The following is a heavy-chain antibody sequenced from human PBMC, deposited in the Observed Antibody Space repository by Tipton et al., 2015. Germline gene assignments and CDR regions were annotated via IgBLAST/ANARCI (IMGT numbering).Heavy chain of an antibody. V-gene: IGHV3-23*01. CDR1: GFIFSNYG. J-gene: IGHJ4*02. Sequence: SLRLSCAASGFIFSNYGMSWVRQAPGEGLEWVSGISSDGGGTYFADSVKGRFTISRDNSKNTVFLQLNSLRAEDTGVYYCGKGWGGSADNLFDSWGQGTLVSVSS. CDR3: GKGWGGSADNLFDS. CDR2: ISSDGGGT. D-gene: IGHD3-16*01.